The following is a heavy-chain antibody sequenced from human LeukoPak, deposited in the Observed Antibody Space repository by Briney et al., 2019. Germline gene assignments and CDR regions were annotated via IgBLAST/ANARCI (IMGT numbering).Heavy chain of an antibody. D-gene: IGHD1-26*01. CDR2: IHSSGYT. CDR1: GVSISSYY. V-gene: IGHV4-4*09. J-gene: IGHJ5*02. CDR3: AKRQGPNSGSYDYFDP. Sequence: SETLSLTCTVSGVSISSYYWRWIRQPPRQGLEWIAYIHSSGYTNYNPSLKSRVTISVDTSKNQFSQKVTSVTAADTAVYYCAKRQGPNSGSYDYFDPWGQGTLVTVSS.